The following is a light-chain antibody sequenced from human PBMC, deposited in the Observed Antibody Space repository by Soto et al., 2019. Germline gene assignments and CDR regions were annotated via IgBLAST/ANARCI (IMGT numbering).Light chain of an antibody. Sequence: EIVMTQSPATLSVSPGQGATLSCRASQPISRNLSWYQQKPGQAPRLLMYGASTRATDMPGTFSGRGSGTEFTLTISSLQSEDFAVYYCQQYKNWPRTFGQGTKVDIK. CDR3: QQYKNWPRT. J-gene: IGKJ1*01. CDR2: GAS. V-gene: IGKV3-15*01. CDR1: QPISRN.